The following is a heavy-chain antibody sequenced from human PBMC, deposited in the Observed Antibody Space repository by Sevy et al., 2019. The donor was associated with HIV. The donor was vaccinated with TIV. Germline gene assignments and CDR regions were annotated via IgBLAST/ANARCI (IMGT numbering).Heavy chain of an antibody. CDR2: SFYSGSP. CDR3: ARQREDIIVIPAAFYGMDV. D-gene: IGHD2-2*01. CDR1: GVSIRSSGYY. J-gene: IGHJ6*02. Sequence: SETLSLTCTVSGVSIRSSGYYWGWIRQPPGKGLEWIGSSFYSGSPNYNPSLKSRVTISVDTSKNQFSLKLSSVTAADTAVYYCARQREDIIVIPAAFYGMDVWGQGTTVTVSS. V-gene: IGHV4-39*01.